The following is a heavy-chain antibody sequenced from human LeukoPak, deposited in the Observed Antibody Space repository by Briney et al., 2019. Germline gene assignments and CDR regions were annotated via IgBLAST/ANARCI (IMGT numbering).Heavy chain of an antibody. V-gene: IGHV3-23*01. Sequence: PGGSLRLSCAASGFTFSSYAMSWVRQAPGKGLEWVSAISGSGGSTYYADPVKGRFTISRDNSKNTLCLQMNSLRAEDTAVYYCARGLVPAARYGMDVWGQGTTVTVSS. D-gene: IGHD2-2*01. CDR3: ARGLVPAARYGMDV. J-gene: IGHJ6*02. CDR1: GFTFSSYA. CDR2: ISGSGGST.